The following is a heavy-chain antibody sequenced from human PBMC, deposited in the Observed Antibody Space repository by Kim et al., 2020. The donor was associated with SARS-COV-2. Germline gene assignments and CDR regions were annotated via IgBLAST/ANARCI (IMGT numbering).Heavy chain of an antibody. Sequence: NPSLKSRVTISVDKSKNQFSLKLSSVTAADTAVYYCARAGYGDYGDAFDIWGQGTMVTVSS. J-gene: IGHJ3*02. CDR3: ARAGYGDYGDAFDI. V-gene: IGHV4-4*02. D-gene: IGHD4-17*01.